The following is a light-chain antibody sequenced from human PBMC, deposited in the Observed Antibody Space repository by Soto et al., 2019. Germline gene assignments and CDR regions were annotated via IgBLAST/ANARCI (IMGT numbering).Light chain of an antibody. Sequence: QSVLTQPPSASGTPGQRVTISCAGSSSNIGTNYVHWYQQLPGTAPKLLMYLNDQRPSGVPDRFSGSKSGTSASLAISGLRSEDEADYFCAAWDGSLDGRFVFGTGTKVTAL. CDR2: LND. V-gene: IGLV1-47*02. J-gene: IGLJ1*01. CDR1: SSNIGTNY. CDR3: AAWDGSLDGRFV.